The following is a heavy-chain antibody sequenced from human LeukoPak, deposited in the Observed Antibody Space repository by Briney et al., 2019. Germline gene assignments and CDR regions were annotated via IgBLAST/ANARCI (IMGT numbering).Heavy chain of an antibody. CDR2: IHYSGAT. V-gene: IGHV4-59*08. Sequence: SETLSLTCTVSGGSINYDYWSWIRQSPGKRLEWIGYIHYSGATNYSPSLNSRVTISVDTSKNQFSLKLSSVTAADTAQYYCATLRGASTAVFDSWGQGTLVTVSS. D-gene: IGHD2-21*02. J-gene: IGHJ4*02. CDR3: ATLRGASTAVFDS. CDR1: GGSINYDY.